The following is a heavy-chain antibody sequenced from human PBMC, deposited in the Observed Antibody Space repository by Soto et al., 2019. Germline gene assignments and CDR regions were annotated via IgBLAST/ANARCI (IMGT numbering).Heavy chain of an antibody. CDR2: INHSGST. V-gene: IGHV4-34*01. CDR1: GGSFSGYY. CDR3: ARGIVVPAAKYNWFDP. D-gene: IGHD2-2*01. Sequence: PSETLSLTCAVYGGSFSGYYWSWIRQPPGKGLEWIGEINHSGSTNYNPSLKSRVTISVDTSKNQFSLKLSSVTAADTAVYYCARGIVVPAAKYNWFDPWGQGTLVTVSS. J-gene: IGHJ5*02.